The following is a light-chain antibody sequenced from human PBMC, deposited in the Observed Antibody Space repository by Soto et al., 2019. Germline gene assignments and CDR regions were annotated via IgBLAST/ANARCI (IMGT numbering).Light chain of an antibody. CDR3: QQHNSWPWT. Sequence: ETVLTQSPATLSVSPGESATLSCRASQSVSSNLGWYQQKPGQAPRLLIYGTSTRITGIPARFSGSGSGTEFTLTISSLQSEDFAVYYCQQHNSWPWTFGQGTKVDIK. V-gene: IGKV3-15*01. J-gene: IGKJ1*01. CDR2: GTS. CDR1: QSVSSN.